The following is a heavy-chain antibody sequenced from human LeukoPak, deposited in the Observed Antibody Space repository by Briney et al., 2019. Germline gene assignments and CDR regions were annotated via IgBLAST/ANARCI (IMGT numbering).Heavy chain of an antibody. Sequence: ASVKVSCKPSGYTFTSYYVHWVRQAPGQGLEWMGIINPSGGTTSYAQKFQGRVTMTRDTSTSTVYMELSSLSSDDTAVYYCARDHSSGWYWWFDPWGQGTLVTVSS. V-gene: IGHV1-46*01. J-gene: IGHJ5*02. D-gene: IGHD6-19*01. CDR1: GYTFTSYY. CDR2: INPSGGTT. CDR3: ARDHSSGWYWWFDP.